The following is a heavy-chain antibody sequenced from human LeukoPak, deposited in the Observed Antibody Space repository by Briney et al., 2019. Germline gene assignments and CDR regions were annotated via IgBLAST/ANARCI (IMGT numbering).Heavy chain of an antibody. CDR3: AGIQLVHDAFDI. J-gene: IGHJ3*02. D-gene: IGHD6-13*01. V-gene: IGHV1-2*02. Sequence: ASVKVSCKASGYTFTGYYMHWVRQAPGQGLEWMGWINPNSGGANYAQKFQGRVTMTRDTSISTAYMELSRLRSDDTAVYYCAGIQLVHDAFDIWGQGTMVTVSS. CDR2: INPNSGGA. CDR1: GYTFTGYY.